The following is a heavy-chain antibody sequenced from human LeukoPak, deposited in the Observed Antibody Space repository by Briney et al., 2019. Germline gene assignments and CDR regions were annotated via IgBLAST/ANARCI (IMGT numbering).Heavy chain of an antibody. Sequence: SVKLSCKASGYGFSVYYNRWVRQAPAQGIEWMGWINPNSGGKSYAQRFQGRVTMTRDTSISTAYMELSGLRSDDTAVYYCARDASPFDYWGQGTLVTVSS. CDR1: GYGFSVYY. J-gene: IGHJ4*02. CDR3: ARDASPFDY. V-gene: IGHV1-2*02. CDR2: INPNSGGK.